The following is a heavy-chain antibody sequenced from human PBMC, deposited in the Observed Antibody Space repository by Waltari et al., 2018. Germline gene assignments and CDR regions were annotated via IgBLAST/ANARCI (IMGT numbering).Heavy chain of an antibody. Sequence: QITLKGSGPTLVKPTQTLTLTCTFSGFSLSTSGVGVGWIRQPPGKALEWLALMYWNDDKRYSPSLKSRLTITKDTSKNQVVLTMTNMDPVDTATYYCAHRGRGVAAAEDAFDIWGQGTMVTVSS. CDR2: MYWNDDK. CDR1: GFSLSTSGVG. CDR3: AHRGRGVAAAEDAFDI. J-gene: IGHJ3*02. V-gene: IGHV2-5*01. D-gene: IGHD6-13*01.